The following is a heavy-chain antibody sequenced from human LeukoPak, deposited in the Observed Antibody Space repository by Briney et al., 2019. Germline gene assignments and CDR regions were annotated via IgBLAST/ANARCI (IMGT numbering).Heavy chain of an antibody. V-gene: IGHV3-23*01. D-gene: IGHD3-16*01. Sequence: GGSLRLSCAASGFTFSSYAMSWVRQAPGKGLEWVSAISGSGGSTYYADSVEGRFTISRDNSKNTLYLQMGSLRAEDMAVYYCARLPVDAFDIWGQGTMVTVSS. CDR3: ARLPVDAFDI. CDR1: GFTFSSYA. CDR2: ISGSGGST. J-gene: IGHJ3*02.